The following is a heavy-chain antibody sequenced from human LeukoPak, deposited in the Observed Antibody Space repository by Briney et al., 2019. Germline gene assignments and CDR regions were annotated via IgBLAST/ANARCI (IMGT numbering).Heavy chain of an antibody. CDR3: ARGVLYYCSGGSCYSGHYSDY. Sequence: SQTLSLTCTVSGGSISIGSYYWSWIRQPAGKGLEWIGRIYITGSTNYNPSLKSRVTISVDTSKNPFSLKLSSVTAADTAVYYCARGVLYYCSGGSCYSGHYSDYWGQGTLVTVSS. V-gene: IGHV4-61*02. J-gene: IGHJ4*02. CDR1: GGSISIGSYY. D-gene: IGHD2-15*01. CDR2: IYITGST.